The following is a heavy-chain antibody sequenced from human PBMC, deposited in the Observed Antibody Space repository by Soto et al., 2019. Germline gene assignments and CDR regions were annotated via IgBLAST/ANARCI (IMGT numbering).Heavy chain of an antibody. J-gene: IGHJ4*02. CDR2: IDTSSTKI. Sequence: QVQLVESGGDLVKRGGSLRLSCAASGYTFSDYYMSWIRQAPGKGLEWISYIDTSSTKIYYADSVKGRFTISRDNAKKSLYLEMNSLRDEDTAVYYWASHYDMWSGYLSPVDYWGQGTLVTVSS. V-gene: IGHV3-11*01. CDR3: ASHYDMWSGYLSPVDY. D-gene: IGHD3-3*01. CDR1: GYTFSDYY.